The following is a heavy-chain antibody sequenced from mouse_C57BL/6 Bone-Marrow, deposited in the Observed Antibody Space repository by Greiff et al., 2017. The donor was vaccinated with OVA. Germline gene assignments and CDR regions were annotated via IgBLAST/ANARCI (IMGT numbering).Heavy chain of an antibody. CDR1: GYSITSDY. Sequence: EVKLVESGPGLAKPSQTLSLTCSVTGYSITSDYWNWIRKFPGNKLEYMGYISYSGSTYYNPSLKSRISITRDTSKNQYYLQLNSVTTEDTATYYCARIPLITTVVADWYFDVWGTGTTVTVSS. CDR2: ISYSGST. D-gene: IGHD1-1*01. J-gene: IGHJ1*03. CDR3: ARIPLITTVVADWYFDV. V-gene: IGHV3-8*01.